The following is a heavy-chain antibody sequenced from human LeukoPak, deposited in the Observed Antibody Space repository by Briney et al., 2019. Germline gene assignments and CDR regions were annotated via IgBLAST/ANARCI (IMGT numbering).Heavy chain of an antibody. CDR2: ISGSGGDT. CDR1: GFSFSSHV. V-gene: IGHV3-23*01. CDR3: AKDQNYESSGYYGGFDY. J-gene: IGHJ4*02. D-gene: IGHD3-22*01. Sequence: PGGSLRLSCAASGFSFSSHVMHWVRQAPGKGLEWVSGISGSGGDTYYADSVKGRFTISRDNSKNTLNLQMNSLRAEDTALYYCAKDQNYESSGYYGGFDYLGQGTLVTVSS.